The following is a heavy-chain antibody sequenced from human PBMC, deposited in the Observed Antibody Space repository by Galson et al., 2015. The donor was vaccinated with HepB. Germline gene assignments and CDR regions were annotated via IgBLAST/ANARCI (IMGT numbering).Heavy chain of an antibody. CDR3: ARDLVCLDCSSTSSGY. CDR2: IKQDGSEK. CDR1: GFTFSSYW. V-gene: IGHV3-7*01. Sequence: SLRLSCAASGFTFSSYWMSWVRQAPGKGLEWVANIKQDGSEKYYVDSVKGRFTISRDNAKNSLYLQMNSLRAEDTAVYYCARDLVCLDCSSTSSGYWGQGTLVTVSS. J-gene: IGHJ4*02. D-gene: IGHD2-2*01.